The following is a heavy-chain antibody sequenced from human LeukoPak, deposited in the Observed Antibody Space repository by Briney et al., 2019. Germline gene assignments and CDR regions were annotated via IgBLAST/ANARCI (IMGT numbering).Heavy chain of an antibody. Sequence: ASVKVSCKASGGTFTSYAISWVRQAPGHGLEWMGGIIPFFGTAHYAQKLQGRVTMTTDTSTSTAYMELRSLRSEDTAVYYCAREGGDDYGDYDGLRYFDYWGQGTLVTVSS. V-gene: IGHV1-69*05. J-gene: IGHJ4*02. CDR2: IIPFFGTA. D-gene: IGHD4-17*01. CDR3: AREGGDDYGDYDGLRYFDY. CDR1: GGTFTSYA.